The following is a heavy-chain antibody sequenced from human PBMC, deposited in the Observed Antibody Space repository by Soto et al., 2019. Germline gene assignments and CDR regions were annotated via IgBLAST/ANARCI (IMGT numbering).Heavy chain of an antibody. J-gene: IGHJ6*02. CDR3: ARGIQYRYGMDV. CDR2: IKSKTDGGTT. D-gene: IGHD3-16*02. CDR1: GFTFSNAW. Sequence: PGGSLRLSCAASGFTFSNAWINWVRQAPGKGLEWVGRIKSKTDGGTTDFAASVKGRFAISRDNAENTVYLQMNSLRAEDTAVYYCARGIQYRYGMDVWGQGTTVTVSS. V-gene: IGHV3-15*07.